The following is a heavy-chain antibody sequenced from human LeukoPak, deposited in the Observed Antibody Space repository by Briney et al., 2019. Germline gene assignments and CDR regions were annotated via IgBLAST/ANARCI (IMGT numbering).Heavy chain of an antibody. J-gene: IGHJ4*02. CDR3: ARRRGADSSGYSSDY. Sequence: PGGSLRLSCAVSGFTFSTYGMTWVRQAPGKGLEWVSNISGGGGSTSYAESVKGRFTTSRDNSKNTSYLQMNSLKVEDTAVYYCARRRGADSSGYSSDYWGQGTLVTVSS. V-gene: IGHV3-23*01. CDR2: ISGGGGST. D-gene: IGHD3-22*01. CDR1: GFTFSTYG.